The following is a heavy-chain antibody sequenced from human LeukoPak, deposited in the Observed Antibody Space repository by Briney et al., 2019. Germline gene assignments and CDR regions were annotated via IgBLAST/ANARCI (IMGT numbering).Heavy chain of an antibody. V-gene: IGHV1-46*04. CDR2: INPSGDGA. Sequence: ASVTVSCMASGYIFTSYHMLWVRQAPGQGLEWMGIINPSGDGARYAQKLQGRITMTRDTSTSTVYMELSSLRPDDTAVYYCAREAVVGTGADWGQGTRATVTS. CDR1: GYIFTSYH. J-gene: IGHJ4*02. CDR3: AREAVVGTGAD. D-gene: IGHD6-13*01.